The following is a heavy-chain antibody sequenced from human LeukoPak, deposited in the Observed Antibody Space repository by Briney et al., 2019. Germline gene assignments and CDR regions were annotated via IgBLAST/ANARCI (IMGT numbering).Heavy chain of an antibody. V-gene: IGHV4-59*01. CDR3: AREDRYCSGGSCYSHYYYYYYMDV. J-gene: IGHJ6*03. CDR1: GGSISSYY. CDR2: IYYSGST. D-gene: IGHD2-15*01. Sequence: PSETLSLTCTVSGGSISSYYWSWIRQPPGKGLEWIGYIYYSGSTNYNPSLKSRVTISVDTSKNQFSLKLSSVTAADTAVYYCAREDRYCSGGSCYSHYYYYYYMDVWGKGTTVTVSS.